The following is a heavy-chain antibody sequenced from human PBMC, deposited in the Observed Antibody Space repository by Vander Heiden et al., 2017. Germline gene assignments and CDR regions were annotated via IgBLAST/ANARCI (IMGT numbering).Heavy chain of an antibody. V-gene: IGHV1-69*01. CDR3: ARGLSYYDSSGYRY. CDR2: IIPIFGTA. J-gene: IGHJ4*02. Sequence: QVQLVQSGAEVTTPGSSVKVSCKASGGTFSTYAISWVRQAPGQGLEWMGGIIPIFGTANYAQKFQGRVTITADESTSTAYMELSSLRSEDTAVYYCARGLSYYDSSGYRYWGQGTLVTVSS. CDR1: GGTFSTYA. D-gene: IGHD3-22*01.